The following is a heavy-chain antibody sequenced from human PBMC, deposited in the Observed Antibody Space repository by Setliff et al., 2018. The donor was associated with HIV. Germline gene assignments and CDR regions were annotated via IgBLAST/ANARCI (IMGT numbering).Heavy chain of an antibody. Sequence: GASVKVSCKASGYTFTSYYMHWVRQAPGQGLEWMGGIVPILNTGNYAPKFQGRVTITTDESASTTYLELSSLRSEDTAVYYCAREEMSMWLPEYFFDFWGQGTLVTVSS. J-gene: IGHJ4*02. D-gene: IGHD5-12*01. V-gene: IGHV1-69*05. CDR2: IVPILNTG. CDR1: GYTFTSYY. CDR3: AREEMSMWLPEYFFDF.